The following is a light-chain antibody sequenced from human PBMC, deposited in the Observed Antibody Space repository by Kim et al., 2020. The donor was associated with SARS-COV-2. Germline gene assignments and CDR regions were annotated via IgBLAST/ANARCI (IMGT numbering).Light chain of an antibody. J-gene: IGKJ4*01. CDR3: QQSDTTPLLT. CDR2: AAS. V-gene: IGKV1-39*01. CDR1: QSISTY. Sequence: DIQMTQSPSSLAASVGHRVTIACRSSQSISTYLNWYQQKPRKAPKRLIYAASTLQSGVPSRISSSGSGTDFTLTISSLQHADFATDYWQQSDTTPLLTFGGGTKVDIK.